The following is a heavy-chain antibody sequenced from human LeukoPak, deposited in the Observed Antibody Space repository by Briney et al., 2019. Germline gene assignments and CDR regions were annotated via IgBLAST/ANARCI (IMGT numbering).Heavy chain of an antibody. CDR2: INPSGGST. J-gene: IGHJ4*02. CDR3: ARDVVPAARYYFDY. Sequence: ASVKVSCKASGYTFTSYYMHWVRQAPGQGLEWMGIINPSGGSTSYAQKFQGRVTMTRDMSTSTVYMELSGLRSEDTAVYYCARDVVPAARYYFDYWGQGTLDTVSS. CDR1: GYTFTSYY. V-gene: IGHV1-46*03. D-gene: IGHD2-2*01.